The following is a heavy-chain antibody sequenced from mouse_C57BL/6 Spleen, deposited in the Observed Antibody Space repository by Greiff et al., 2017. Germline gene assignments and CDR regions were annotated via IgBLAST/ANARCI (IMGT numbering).Heavy chain of an antibody. CDR3: AGGERAQATFAY. Sequence: VQLQQPGAELVKPGASVKLSCKASGYTFTSYWMHWVKQRPGQGLEWIGMIHPNSGSTNYNEKFKSKATLTVDKSSSTAYMQLSSLTSEDSAVYYCAGGERAQATFAYWGQGTLVTVSA. V-gene: IGHV1-64*01. J-gene: IGHJ3*01. D-gene: IGHD3-2*02. CDR2: IHPNSGST. CDR1: GYTFTSYW.